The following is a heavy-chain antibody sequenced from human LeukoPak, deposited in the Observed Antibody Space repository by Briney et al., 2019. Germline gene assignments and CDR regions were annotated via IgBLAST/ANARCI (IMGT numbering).Heavy chain of an antibody. Sequence: SETLSLTCTVSGGSISSGDYYWSWIRQPPGRGLEWIGYIYYSGSTYYNPSLKSRVTISVDTSKNQFSLKLTSVTAADTAVYYCAGRKYYYEFDYWGQGTLVTVSS. J-gene: IGHJ4*02. D-gene: IGHD3-22*01. CDR3: AGRKYYYEFDY. V-gene: IGHV4-30-4*08. CDR1: GGSISSGDYY. CDR2: IYYSGST.